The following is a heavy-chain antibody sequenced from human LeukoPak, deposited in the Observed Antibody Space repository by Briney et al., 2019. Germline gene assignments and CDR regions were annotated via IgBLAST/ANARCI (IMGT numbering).Heavy chain of an antibody. D-gene: IGHD4-17*01. Sequence: GRSLRLSCAASGFTFSSYEMNWVRQAPGKGLEWISYISTSGSTIYYADSVKGRFTISRDNAKNSLYLQMNSLRAEDTAVYFCARDGDYAQDFDYWGQGTLVTVSS. J-gene: IGHJ4*02. CDR3: ARDGDYAQDFDY. V-gene: IGHV3-48*03. CDR1: GFTFSSYE. CDR2: ISTSGSTI.